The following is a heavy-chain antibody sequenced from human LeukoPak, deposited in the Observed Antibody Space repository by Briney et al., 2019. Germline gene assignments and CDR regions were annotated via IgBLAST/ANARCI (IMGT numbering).Heavy chain of an antibody. Sequence: GGSLRLSCAASGFPLSSYWMHWVRQVPGKGLLWVSRINSDGSATIYADSVRGRFTISRDNAKNTLYLQMSGLRVEDTAVYHCASDSPYYGMDVWGQGTTVTVSS. V-gene: IGHV3-74*01. CDR1: GFPLSSYW. J-gene: IGHJ6*02. CDR2: INSDGSAT. CDR3: ASDSPYYGMDV.